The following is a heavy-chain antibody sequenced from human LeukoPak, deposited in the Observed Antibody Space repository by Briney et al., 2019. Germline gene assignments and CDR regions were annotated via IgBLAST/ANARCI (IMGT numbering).Heavy chain of an antibody. V-gene: IGHV3-23*01. D-gene: IGHD3-10*01. CDR1: GFTFSSYG. CDR2: ISGSGGST. Sequence: GGSLRLSCAASGFTFSSYGMSWVRQAPGKGLEWVSAISGSGGSTYYADSVKGRFTISRDNSKNTLYLQMNSLRAEDTAVYYCANIDGSGSYRNNWFDPWGQGTLVTVSS. J-gene: IGHJ5*02. CDR3: ANIDGSGSYRNNWFDP.